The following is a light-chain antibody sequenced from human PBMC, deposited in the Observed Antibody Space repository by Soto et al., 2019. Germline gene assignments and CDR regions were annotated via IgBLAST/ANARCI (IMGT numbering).Light chain of an antibody. CDR1: SSNIGAGYD. J-gene: IGLJ1*01. V-gene: IGLV1-40*01. CDR2: GNS. Sequence: QSVLTQPPSVSGAPGQRVTISCTGSSSNIGAGYDVHWYQQLPGTAPKLLIYGNSIRPSGVPDRFSGSKSGTSASLAITGLQADDEADYYCQSYDSRVNVFGTGTKLT. CDR3: QSYDSRVNV.